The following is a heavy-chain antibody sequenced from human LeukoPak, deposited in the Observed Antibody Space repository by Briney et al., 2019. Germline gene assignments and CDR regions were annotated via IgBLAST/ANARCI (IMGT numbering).Heavy chain of an antibody. J-gene: IGHJ4*02. CDR2: ISYDGSNK. CDR3: AKDGYSSGYYSFDY. D-gene: IGHD3-22*01. Sequence: PGGSLPLSCAASGFPLSSYGMHGVRPAPGKGLAWVAVISYDGSNKYYAASVKGRFTISRDNSKNTLYLQMNSLRAEDTAVYYCAKDGYSSGYYSFDYWGQGTLVTVSS. CDR1: GFPLSSYG. V-gene: IGHV3-30*18.